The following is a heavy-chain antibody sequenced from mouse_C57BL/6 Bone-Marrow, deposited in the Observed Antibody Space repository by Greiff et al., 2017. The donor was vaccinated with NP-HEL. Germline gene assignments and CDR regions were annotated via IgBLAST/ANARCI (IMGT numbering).Heavy chain of an antibody. Sequence: QVQLQQPGAELVRPGTSVKLSCKASGYTFTSYWMHWVKQRPGQGLEWIGVIDPYDSYTNYNQKFKGKAPLTVATSSSTAYMQLSSLTSEDSAVYYCYYYCSSYQAWFAYGGQGTLVTVSA. J-gene: IGHJ3*01. D-gene: IGHD1-1*01. CDR2: IDPYDSYT. CDR3: YYYCSSYQAWFAY. V-gene: IGHV1-59*01. CDR1: GYTFTSYW.